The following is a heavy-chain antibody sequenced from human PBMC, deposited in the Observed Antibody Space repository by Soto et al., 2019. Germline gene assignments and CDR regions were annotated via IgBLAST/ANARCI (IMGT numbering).Heavy chain of an antibody. CDR2: MNPESANT. J-gene: IGHJ4*02. CDR3: ARAIRDQLLADY. CDR1: GYTFSNYD. Sequence: QVQLVQSGAEVKQPGASVKVSCRTSGYTFSNYDISWVRQATVQGLEWLGWMNPESANTGYAPKPQGRVTMSRDTSINTAYMELNSLTSEDTAIYYCARAIRDQLLADYWGQGSLVFVSS. V-gene: IGHV1-8*01. D-gene: IGHD1-26*01.